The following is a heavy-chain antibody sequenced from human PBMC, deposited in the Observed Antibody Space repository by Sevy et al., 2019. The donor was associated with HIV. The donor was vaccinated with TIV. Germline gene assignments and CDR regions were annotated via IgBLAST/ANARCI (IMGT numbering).Heavy chain of an antibody. Sequence: ASVKVAGKVSGSTLTNLSMHWVRQAPGKGLEWMGTFDPEDGETIYAQKFQVRVTMTEDTSTDTAYMELSSLRSEDTAVYYCATTKDYYEDNGDPFDYWGQGTLVTVSS. CDR1: GSTLTNLS. V-gene: IGHV1-24*01. J-gene: IGHJ4*02. CDR3: ATTKDYYEDNGDPFDY. D-gene: IGHD3-22*01. CDR2: FDPEDGET.